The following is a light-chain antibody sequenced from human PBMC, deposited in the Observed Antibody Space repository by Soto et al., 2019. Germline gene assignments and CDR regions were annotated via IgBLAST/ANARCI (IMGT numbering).Light chain of an antibody. CDR2: NAF. Sequence: EIVMTQSPGTVSVSPGERATLSCRASQNIRRSLAWYQQKPGQAPRLLIYNAFTRATGIPARFTGSGSGTDFTLTISSLQVEDSAVYYCQQYHKWPPVTFGGGTKVDI. CDR3: QQYHKWPPVT. V-gene: IGKV3-15*01. J-gene: IGKJ4*01. CDR1: QNIRRS.